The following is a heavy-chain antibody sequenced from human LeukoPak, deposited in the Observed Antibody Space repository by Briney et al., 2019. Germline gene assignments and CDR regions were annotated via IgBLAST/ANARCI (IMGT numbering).Heavy chain of an antibody. CDR2: INHSGST. CDR1: GGSFSGYY. V-gene: IGHV4-34*01. Sequence: SETLSLTCAVYGGSFSGYYWSWIRQPPGKGLEWIGEINHSGSTNYNPSLKSRVTISVDTSKNQFSLKLSSVTAADTAVYYCARGPHWNYYYYYYYMDVWGKGTTVAVSS. D-gene: IGHD1-7*01. J-gene: IGHJ6*03. CDR3: ARGPHWNYYYYYYYMDV.